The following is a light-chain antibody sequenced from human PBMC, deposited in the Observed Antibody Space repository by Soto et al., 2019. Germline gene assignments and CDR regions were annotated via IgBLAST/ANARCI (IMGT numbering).Light chain of an antibody. Sequence: DIQMTQSPSSLSASVGDRVTITCRASQIISSYLNWYQQKPGKAPRLLIYAASSLQSGVPSRFSGSGSGTDFTLTISSLQPEDFATYYCQQSYSTPPTFGQGTKVDIK. CDR1: QIISSY. CDR3: QQSYSTPPT. CDR2: AAS. J-gene: IGKJ1*01. V-gene: IGKV1-39*01.